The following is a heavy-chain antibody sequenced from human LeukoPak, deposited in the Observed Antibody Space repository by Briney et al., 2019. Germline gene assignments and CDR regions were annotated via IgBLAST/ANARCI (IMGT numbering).Heavy chain of an antibody. CDR2: INHSEST. D-gene: IGHD1-1*01. CDR1: GGYFSGYH. J-gene: IGHJ4*02. V-gene: IGHV4-34*01. Sequence: RSSETLSLTCAVYGGYFSGYHWSCIRQSPGKGREWIGEINHSESTNYNPSLKSRITISVDTSKNQFSLKLSSVTAADTAVYYCARVSDWNDFDYWGQGTLVTVSS. CDR3: ARVSDWNDFDY.